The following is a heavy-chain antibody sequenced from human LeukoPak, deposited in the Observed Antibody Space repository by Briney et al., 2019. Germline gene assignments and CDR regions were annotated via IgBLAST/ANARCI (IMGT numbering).Heavy chain of an antibody. J-gene: IGHJ3*02. CDR2: INYSGST. D-gene: IGHD1-1*01. V-gene: IGHV4-59*01. CDR3: ARDPLSTNDFDI. Sequence: PSETLSLTCTVSGGSITNSYWNWIRQSPGKGLEWIGYINYSGSTNYNPSLKSRVTISVDTSKNQFSLKLSSVTAADTAVYFCARDPLSTNDFDIWGQGAMVTVSS. CDR1: GGSITNSY.